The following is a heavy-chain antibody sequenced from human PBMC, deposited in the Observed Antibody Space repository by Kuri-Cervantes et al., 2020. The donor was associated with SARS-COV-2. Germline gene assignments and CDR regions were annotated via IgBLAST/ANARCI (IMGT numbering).Heavy chain of an antibody. D-gene: IGHD4-23*01. J-gene: IGHJ5*02. CDR1: GGTFSSYA. CDR2: IIPIFGTA. Sequence: SVKVSCKASGGTFSSYAISWVRQAPGQGLEWMGGIIPIFGTANYAQKFQGRVTITADESTSTAYMELSRLRSDDTAVYYCARDLTDGGNWGNWFDPWGQGTLVTVSS. CDR3: ARDLTDGGNWGNWFDP. V-gene: IGHV1-69*13.